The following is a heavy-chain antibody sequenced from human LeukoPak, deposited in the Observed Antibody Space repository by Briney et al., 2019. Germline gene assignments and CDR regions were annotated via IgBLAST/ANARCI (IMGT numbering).Heavy chain of an antibody. CDR2: LSNGGSST. D-gene: IGHD3-22*01. Sequence: GGSLRLSCAASGFTFSTFALNWVRQAPGEGLEGVSSLSNGGSSTYYADSVKGRFTISRDNSKNTLYLQMNRLRAGDTAVYYCAKHLYDSSGYYPPMDYWGQGTLVTVSS. CDR1: GFTFSTFA. V-gene: IGHV3-23*01. J-gene: IGHJ4*02. CDR3: AKHLYDSSGYYPPMDY.